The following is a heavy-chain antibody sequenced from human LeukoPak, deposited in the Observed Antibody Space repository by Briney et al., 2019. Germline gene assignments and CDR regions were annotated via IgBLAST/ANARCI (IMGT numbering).Heavy chain of an antibody. D-gene: IGHD3-3*01. V-gene: IGHV3-15*01. CDR1: GIPFSDAW. CDR3: AKAYDFWALESFDY. J-gene: IGHJ4*02. Sequence: GGSLRLSCAASGIPFSDAWMSWVRQPPGKGLEWVGRIKSRAHGGATEYAASVKGRLIISRDDSKNMLYLEMNGLIAEDTAVYYCAKAYDFWALESFDYWGQGTLVTVSS. CDR2: IKSRAHGGAT.